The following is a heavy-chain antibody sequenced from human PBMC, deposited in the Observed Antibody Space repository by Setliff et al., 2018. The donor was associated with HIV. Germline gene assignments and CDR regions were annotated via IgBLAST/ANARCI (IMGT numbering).Heavy chain of an antibody. J-gene: IGHJ6*03. D-gene: IGHD2-15*01. V-gene: IGHV4-39*06. Sequence: SETLSLTCTVYGCFIKNSNYYWGWLRQPPGKGLAWIGNIHYSGTTKYNPSLKSRVTIPVNSSKNQFPLMLNSVTAADTAVYDCAKTVVLTPYVSYYYYMDVWGKGTTVTVSS. CDR3: AKTVVLTPYVSYYYYMDV. CDR1: GCFIKNSNYY. CDR2: IHYSGTT.